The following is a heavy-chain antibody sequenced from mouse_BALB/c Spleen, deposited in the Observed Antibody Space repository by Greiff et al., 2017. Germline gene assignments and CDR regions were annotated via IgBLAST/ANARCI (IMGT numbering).Heavy chain of an antibody. CDR1: GYTFTSYW. CDR3: ARYYPDAMDY. V-gene: IGHV1-87*01. D-gene: IGHD1-1*02. Sequence: QVQLQQSGAELARPGASVKLSCKASGYTFTSYWMQWVKQRPGQGLEWIGAIYPGDGDTRYTQKFKGKATLTADKSSSTAYMQLSSLASEDSAVYYCARYYPDAMDYWGQGTSVTVSS. CDR2: IYPGDGDT. J-gene: IGHJ4*01.